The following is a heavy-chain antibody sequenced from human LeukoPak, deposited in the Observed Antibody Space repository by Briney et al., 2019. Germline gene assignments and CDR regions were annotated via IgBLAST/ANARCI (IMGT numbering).Heavy chain of an antibody. CDR3: AKGTLDIVVVPAAPKVYYFDY. V-gene: IGHV3-23*01. CDR2: ISGSGGST. D-gene: IGHD2-2*01. CDR1: GFTFSSYA. J-gene: IGHJ4*02. Sequence: GGSLRLSCAASGFTFSSYAMSWVRQAPGKGLEWVSAISGSGGSTYYADSVKGRFTISRDNSKNTLYLQMNSLRAEDTAVYYCAKGTLDIVVVPAAPKVYYFDYWGQGTLVTVSS.